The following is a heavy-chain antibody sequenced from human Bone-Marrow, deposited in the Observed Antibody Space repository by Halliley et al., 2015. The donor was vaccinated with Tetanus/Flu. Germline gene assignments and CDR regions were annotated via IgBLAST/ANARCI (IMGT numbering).Heavy chain of an antibody. D-gene: IGHD3-9*01. Sequence: AVSGFSFSSYAMSWVRQAPGKGLEWVSSISNSGGNTYYADPVKGRFTISRDNSKNSLYLQMNSLRAEDTAVYFCAKDIGFPYYESLTGYSPFDYWGQGTLVTVSS. CDR2: ISNSGGNT. V-gene: IGHV3-23*01. CDR1: GFSFSSYA. CDR3: AKDIGFPYYESLTGYSPFDY. J-gene: IGHJ4*02.